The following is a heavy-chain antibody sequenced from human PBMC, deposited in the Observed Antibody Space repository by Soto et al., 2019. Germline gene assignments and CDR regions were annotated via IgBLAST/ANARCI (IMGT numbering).Heavy chain of an antibody. V-gene: IGHV3-30*03. J-gene: IGHJ6*02. Sequence: QVQLVESGGGVVQPGRSLRLSCAASGFTFSSYGMHWVRQAPGKGLEWVAVISYDGSNKYYADSVKGRFTISRDNSKNPLYLQMNSLRAEDTAVYYCATDRGGDLYCGMDVWGQGTTVTVSS. CDR2: ISYDGSNK. D-gene: IGHD2-21*02. CDR1: GFTFSSYG. CDR3: ATDRGGDLYCGMDV.